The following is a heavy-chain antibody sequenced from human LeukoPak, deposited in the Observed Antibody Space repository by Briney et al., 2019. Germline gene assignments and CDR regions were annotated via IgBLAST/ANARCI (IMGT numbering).Heavy chain of an antibody. Sequence: ASVKVSCKASGYTFTTFGMSWVRQAPGQGLEWMGWINTYNGNTNYVQKFQGRVTMTTDTSTSTAYMELRSLRSDDTAVYYCARVSKEYYHDSSGYFHDAFDIWGQGTMVTVSS. D-gene: IGHD3-22*01. CDR1: GYTFTTFG. V-gene: IGHV1-18*01. J-gene: IGHJ3*02. CDR3: ARVSKEYYHDSSGYFHDAFDI. CDR2: INTYNGNT.